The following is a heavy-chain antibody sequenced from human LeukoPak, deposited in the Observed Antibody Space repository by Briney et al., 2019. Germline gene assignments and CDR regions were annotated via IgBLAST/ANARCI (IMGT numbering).Heavy chain of an antibody. Sequence: KGGESLKISCKGSGYSFTSYWIGWVRQMPGKGLECMGIIYPDDADTRYSPSFQGQVTISADKSMSTAYLQWSSLKASDTAMYYCARLELYYYGSGSYPPPDYWGQGTLVTVSS. CDR1: GYSFTSYW. CDR3: ARLELYYYGSGSYPPPDY. CDR2: IYPDDADT. J-gene: IGHJ4*02. V-gene: IGHV5-51*01. D-gene: IGHD3-10*01.